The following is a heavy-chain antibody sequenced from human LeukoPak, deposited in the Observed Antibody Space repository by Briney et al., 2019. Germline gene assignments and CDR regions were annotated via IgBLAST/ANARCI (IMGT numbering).Heavy chain of an antibody. CDR3: TFRKTITIFGVVIET. J-gene: IGHJ4*02. CDR1: GFTFSNAW. D-gene: IGHD3-3*01. Sequence: GGSLRLSCAASGFTFSNAWMSWVRQAPGKGLEWVGRIKSKTDGGTTDYAAPVKGRFTISRDDSKNTLYLLMNSLKTGDTAVYYCTFRKTITIFGVVIETWGQGTLVTVSS. V-gene: IGHV3-15*01. CDR2: IKSKTDGGTT.